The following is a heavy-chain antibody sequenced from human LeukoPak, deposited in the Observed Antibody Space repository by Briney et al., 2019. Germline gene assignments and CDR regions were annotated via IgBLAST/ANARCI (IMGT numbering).Heavy chain of an antibody. D-gene: IGHD2-2*01. CDR2: INHSGST. CDR1: GGSFSVYY. Sequence: SETLSLTCAVYGGSFSVYYWSWIRQPPGKGLEWIGEINHSGSTNHNPSLKGRVTLSVDTSKNQFSLKLSSVTAADTAVYYCARLGYCSSPSCHGGYYYGMDVWGKATTVTVSS. J-gene: IGHJ6*04. CDR3: ARLGYCSSPSCHGGYYYGMDV. V-gene: IGHV4-34*01.